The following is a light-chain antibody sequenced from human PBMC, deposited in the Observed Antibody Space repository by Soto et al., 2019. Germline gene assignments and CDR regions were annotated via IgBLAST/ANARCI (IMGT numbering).Light chain of an antibody. CDR3: CSYVSTNTHVL. V-gene: IGLV2-23*01. CDR1: SSDVGSYNL. J-gene: IGLJ2*01. Sequence: QSVLTQPASVSGSPGQSITISCTGTSSDVGSYNLVSWYQQHPGTAPKLMIYEGNKRPSGVSNRFSGSKSGNTASLTISGLQAEDEADYYCCSYVSTNTHVLFGGGTKLTVL. CDR2: EGN.